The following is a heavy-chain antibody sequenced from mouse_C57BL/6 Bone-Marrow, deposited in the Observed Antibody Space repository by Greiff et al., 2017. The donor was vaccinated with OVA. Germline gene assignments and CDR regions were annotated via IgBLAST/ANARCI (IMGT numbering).Heavy chain of an antibody. J-gene: IGHJ2*01. Sequence: FQLQQSGAELVRPGASVKLSCTASGFNIKDDYMHWVKQRPEQGLEWIGWIDPENGDTEYASKFQGKATITADTSSNTAYLQLSSLTSEDTAVYYFTTRVYGYFDYWGQGTTLTVSS. CDR1: GFNIKDDY. CDR2: IDPENGDT. CDR3: TTRVYGYFDY. D-gene: IGHD1-1*01. V-gene: IGHV14-4*01.